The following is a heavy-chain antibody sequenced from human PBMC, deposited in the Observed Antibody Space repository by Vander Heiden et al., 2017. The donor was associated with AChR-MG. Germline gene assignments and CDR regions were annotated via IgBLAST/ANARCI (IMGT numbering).Heavy chain of an antibody. CDR2: IYYSGST. D-gene: IGHD2-2*01. CDR1: GGSIRSSSYY. Sequence: QLQLQESGPGLVKPSETLSLTCTVSGGSIRSSSYYWGWIRQPPGKGLEWIGSIYYSGSTYYNPSLKSRVTIAVDTSKNQFSLKLSSVTAADTAVYYCARARGDIVVVPAARRGNWFDPWGQGTLVTVSS. CDR3: ARARGDIVVVPAARRGNWFDP. J-gene: IGHJ5*02. V-gene: IGHV4-39*01.